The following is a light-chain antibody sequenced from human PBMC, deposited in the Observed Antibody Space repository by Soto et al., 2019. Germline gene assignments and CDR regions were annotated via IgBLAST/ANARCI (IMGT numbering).Light chain of an antibody. CDR1: QSVGSY. Sequence: EIVLTQSPATLSLSAGERATLSCRASQSVGSYLAWYQQKPGQAPRLLIYDTSNRATGIPARFSGSGSGTDFTLTISSLEPEDFAVYYCQQRSNWPPITFGQGTRLEI. J-gene: IGKJ5*01. CDR2: DTS. CDR3: QQRSNWPPIT. V-gene: IGKV3-11*01.